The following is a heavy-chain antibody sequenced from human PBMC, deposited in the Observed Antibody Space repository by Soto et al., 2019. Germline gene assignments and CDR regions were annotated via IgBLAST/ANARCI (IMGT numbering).Heavy chain of an antibody. CDR3: ARSYCSGGSCYFPGAFDI. CDR2: ISAYNGNT. D-gene: IGHD2-15*01. Sequence: ASVKVSCKASGYTFTSYGISWVRQAPGQGLEWMGWISAYNGNTNYAQKLQGRVTMTTDTSTSTAYMELRSLRSDDTAVYYCARSYCSGGSCYFPGAFDIWGQGTMVTV. J-gene: IGHJ3*02. CDR1: GYTFTSYG. V-gene: IGHV1-18*01.